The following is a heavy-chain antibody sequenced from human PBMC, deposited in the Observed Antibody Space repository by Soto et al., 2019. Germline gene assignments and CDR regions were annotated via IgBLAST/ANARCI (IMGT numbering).Heavy chain of an antibody. CDR1: GFTFSSYP. D-gene: IGHD6-19*01. CDR2: ISGSGGST. CDR3: AYVDSSGWSDVSFDP. V-gene: IGHV3-23*01. Sequence: GGSLRLSCAASGFTFSSYPMSWVRQAPGKGLEWVSAISGSGGSTYYADSVKGRFTISRDNSKNTLYLQMNSLRAEDTAVYYCAYVDSSGWSDVSFDPWGQGTLVTVSS. J-gene: IGHJ5*02.